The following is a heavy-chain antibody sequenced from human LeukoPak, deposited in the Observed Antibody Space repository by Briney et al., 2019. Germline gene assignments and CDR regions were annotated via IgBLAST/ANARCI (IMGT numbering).Heavy chain of an antibody. CDR3: AREWGAVAELDAFDI. CDR2: INHSGST. V-gene: IGHV4-34*01. D-gene: IGHD6-19*01. CDR1: GGSFSGYY. J-gene: IGHJ3*02. Sequence: SETLSLTCAVYGGSFSGYYWSWIRQPPGKGLEWIGEINHSGSTNYNPSLKSRVTISVDTSKNQFSLKLSSVTAADTAVYYCAREWGAVAELDAFDIWGQGTMVTVSS.